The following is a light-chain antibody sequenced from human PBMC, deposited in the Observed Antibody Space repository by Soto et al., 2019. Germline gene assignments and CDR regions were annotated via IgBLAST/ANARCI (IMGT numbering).Light chain of an antibody. J-gene: IGKJ5*01. CDR2: DAS. CDR1: QSISSW. CDR3: QQYDDLPIT. Sequence: DIQMTQSPSTLSASVGDRVTITCRASQSISSWLAWYQQKPGIAPKLLIYDASNLHPGVPSRFRGSGSGTEFSFNITSLQPEDVATYYCQQYDDLPITFGQGTRLEIK. V-gene: IGKV1-5*01.